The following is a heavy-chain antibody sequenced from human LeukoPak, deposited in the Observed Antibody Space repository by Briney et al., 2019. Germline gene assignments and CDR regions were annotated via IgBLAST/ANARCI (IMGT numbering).Heavy chain of an antibody. CDR3: TTYRGFRYNVDY. Sequence: GGSLRLSCAASGFTFSNAWMSWVRQAPGKGLEWVGRIKSKTDGGTTDYAAPVKGRFTISRDDSKSTLYLQMNSLKTEDTAVYYCTTYRGFRYNVDYWGQGTLVIVSS. V-gene: IGHV3-15*01. J-gene: IGHJ4*02. D-gene: IGHD1-14*01. CDR1: GFTFSNAW. CDR2: IKSKTDGGTT.